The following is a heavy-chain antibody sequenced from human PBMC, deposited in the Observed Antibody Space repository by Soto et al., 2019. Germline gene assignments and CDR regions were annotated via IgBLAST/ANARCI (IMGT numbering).Heavy chain of an antibody. D-gene: IGHD5-18*01. V-gene: IGHV3-15*01. J-gene: IGHJ4*02. CDR3: VVDPAEVGFGALDN. CDR2: VKSATSGGTT. CDR1: GFDFPYAW. Sequence: EVQEVESGGGFVKPGGSLTLSCAASGFDFPYAWLSWVRQSPGKGLEWVGLVKSATSGGTTEFAAPVKGRFTISRDDSIQTPLLPTYSLTTDHIAIYYCVVDPAEVGFGALDNWGQGSPVIVSS.